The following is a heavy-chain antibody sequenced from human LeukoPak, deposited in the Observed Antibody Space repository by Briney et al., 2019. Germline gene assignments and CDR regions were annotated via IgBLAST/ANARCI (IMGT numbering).Heavy chain of an antibody. CDR1: GFTFSSYS. V-gene: IGHV3-21*01. CDR3: ARSSFLGYSGSRGPFDY. CDR2: ISSSSSYI. D-gene: IGHD5-12*01. Sequence: PGGSLRLSCAASGFTFSSYSMNWVRQAPGKGLEWVSSISSSSSYIYYADSVKGRFTISRDNAKNSLYLQMNSLRAEDTAVYYCARSSFLGYSGSRGPFDYWGQGTLVTVSS. J-gene: IGHJ4*02.